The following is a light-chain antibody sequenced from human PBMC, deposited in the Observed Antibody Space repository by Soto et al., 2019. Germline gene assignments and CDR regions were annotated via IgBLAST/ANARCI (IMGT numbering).Light chain of an antibody. J-gene: IGLJ2*01. CDR3: SLSYPVARPVV. CDR2: DTS. Sequence: QAVVTQEPSLTVSPGGTVTLTCGSSTGDVTSGHWPYWFQQKPGQAPRTLIFDTSNKHSWTPARFSGSLLGGKAALTLSGAPAEDEADYYCSLSYPVARPVVFGGGTKLTVL. V-gene: IGLV7-46*01. CDR1: TGDVTSGHW.